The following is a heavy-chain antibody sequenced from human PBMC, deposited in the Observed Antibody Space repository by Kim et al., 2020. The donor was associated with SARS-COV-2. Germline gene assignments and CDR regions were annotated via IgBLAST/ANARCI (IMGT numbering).Heavy chain of an antibody. D-gene: IGHD6-25*01. Sequence: SETLSLTCTVSGGSISSYYWSWIRQPPGKGLEWIGYIYYTGSTNYNPSLKSRVTMSVDTSKNQFSLKLSSVTAADTAVYYCARGLERHWFDPWGQGTLVTVSS. CDR2: IYYTGST. CDR3: ARGLERHWFDP. V-gene: IGHV4-59*01. J-gene: IGHJ5*02. CDR1: GGSISSYY.